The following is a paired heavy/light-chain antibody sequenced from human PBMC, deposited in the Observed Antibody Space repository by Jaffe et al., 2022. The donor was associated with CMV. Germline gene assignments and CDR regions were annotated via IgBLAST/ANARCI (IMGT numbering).Light chain of an antibody. J-gene: IGLJ2*01. Sequence: SYELIQPPSVSVSPGQTARITCSGDVLAKEYTYWYQQKPGQAPVLVIYKDNERPSGIPERFSGSTSGTTVTLTINGVQAEDEADYYCQSADSSGTFHVVFGGGTKLTVL. CDR1: VLAKEY. V-gene: IGLV3-25*03. CDR2: KDN. CDR3: QSADSSGTFHVV.
Heavy chain of an antibody. V-gene: IGHV3-48*02. J-gene: IGHJ2*01. CDR2: ITSSSSTI. Sequence: DVQLVESGGGLIQPGGSLRLSCAASGFTFSSHSLNWVRQAPGRGLEWISYITSSSSTIYYADSVKGRFTISRDNAKNSLYLQMTSLRDNDTAVYYCARAHDMITVAAAIVPQWFDLWGRGTLVTVSS. D-gene: IGHD3-16*01. CDR1: GFTFSSHS. CDR3: ARAHDMITVAAAIVPQWFDL.